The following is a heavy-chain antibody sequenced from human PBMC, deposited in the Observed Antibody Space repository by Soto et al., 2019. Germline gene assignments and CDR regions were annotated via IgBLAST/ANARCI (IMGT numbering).Heavy chain of an antibody. V-gene: IGHV3-23*01. CDR2: ISGSGGGT. D-gene: IGHD3-10*01. CDR3: AVRGVTNLLGSCYGMDV. CDR1: GFTFSSYA. Sequence: EVQLLESGGGLVQPGGSLRLSCAASGFTFSSYAMSWVRQAPGKGLEWVSAISGSGGGTYYADSVKGRFTISRDNSKDSVYLQMDSLRAEDTAVYYCAVRGVTNLLGSCYGMDVWGQGTTVTVSS. J-gene: IGHJ6*02.